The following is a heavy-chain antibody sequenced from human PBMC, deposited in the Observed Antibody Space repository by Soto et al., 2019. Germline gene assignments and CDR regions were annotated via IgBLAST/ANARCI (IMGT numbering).Heavy chain of an antibody. CDR3: ARTTYYYGSGSSNLFDY. Sequence: GESLKISCKGSGYSFTSYWIGWVRQMPGKGLEWMGIIYPGDSDTRYSPSFQGQVTISADKSISTAYLQWSSLKASDTAMYYCARTTYYYGSGSSNLFDYWGQGTLVTVSS. CDR1: GYSFTSYW. CDR2: IYPGDSDT. D-gene: IGHD3-10*01. V-gene: IGHV5-51*01. J-gene: IGHJ4*02.